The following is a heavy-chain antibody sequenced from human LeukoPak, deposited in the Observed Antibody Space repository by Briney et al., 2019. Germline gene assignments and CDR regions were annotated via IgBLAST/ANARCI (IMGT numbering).Heavy chain of an antibody. CDR1: GGSISKTNYY. Sequence: PSETLSLTCSVSGGSISKTNYYWGWIRQPPGKGLEWIGNIHYSGSTYYNPSLKSRVTISVDTSKNQFSLKLSSVTAADTAVYYCARHTYDSSGFDYYYYYYMDVWGKGTTVTISS. CDR3: ARHTYDSSGFDYYYYYYMDV. CDR2: IHYSGST. V-gene: IGHV4-39*01. J-gene: IGHJ6*03. D-gene: IGHD3-22*01.